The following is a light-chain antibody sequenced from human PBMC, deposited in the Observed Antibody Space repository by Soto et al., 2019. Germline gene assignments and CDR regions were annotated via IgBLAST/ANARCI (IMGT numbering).Light chain of an antibody. CDR1: SSNIGAGYD. J-gene: IGLJ1*01. CDR3: DSYNSSLSVSYV. Sequence: QSVLTQPPSVSGAPGQRVTISCTGSSSNIGAGYDVHWYQQRPGTAPKLLIYGNKNRPSGVPDRFSGSKSGTSASLAITGLQAEDEAVYYCDSYNSSLSVSYVFGAGTKVTVL. CDR2: GNK. V-gene: IGLV1-40*01.